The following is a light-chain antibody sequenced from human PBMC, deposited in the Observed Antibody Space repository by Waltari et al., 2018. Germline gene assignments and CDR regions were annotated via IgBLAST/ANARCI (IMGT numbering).Light chain of an antibody. V-gene: IGLV2-23*02. Sequence: QSALTQPASVSESPGQSITISCTGTSNDVGLYNLVSWYQHHPGKVPTLIIYEVNRRPSGGSNRLSGSKSGNTASLTVSGLLAEDEADYFCSSYTTHTPVVFGGGTKLTVL. J-gene: IGLJ3*02. CDR2: EVN. CDR3: SSYTTHTPVV. CDR1: SNDVGLYNL.